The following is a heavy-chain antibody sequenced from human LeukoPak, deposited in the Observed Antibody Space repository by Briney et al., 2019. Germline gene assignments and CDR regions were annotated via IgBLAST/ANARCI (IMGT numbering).Heavy chain of an antibody. V-gene: IGHV4-59*08. D-gene: IGHD2-2*01. CDR1: GGSISSYY. CDR3: ARHSLGHCSSTSCYPPKNYYYGMDV. Sequence: PSETLSLTCTVSGGSISSYYWSWIRQPPGKGLEWIGYIYYSGSTNYNPSLKSRVTISVDTSKNQFSLKLSSVTAADTAVYYCARHSLGHCSSTSCYPPKNYYYGMDVWGQGTTATVSS. J-gene: IGHJ6*02. CDR2: IYYSGST.